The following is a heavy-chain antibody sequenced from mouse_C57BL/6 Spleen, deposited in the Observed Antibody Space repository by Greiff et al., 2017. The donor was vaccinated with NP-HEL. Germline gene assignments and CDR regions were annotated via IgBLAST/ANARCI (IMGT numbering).Heavy chain of an antibody. CDR1: GFTFSSYA. Sequence: EVKLVESGGGLVKPGGSLKLSCAASGFTFSSYAMSWVRQTPEKRLEWVATISDGGSYTYYPDNVKGRFTISRDNAKNNLYLQMSHLKSEDTAMYYCAREGASITTVVAPFAYWGQGTLVTVSA. V-gene: IGHV5-4*01. CDR2: ISDGGSYT. D-gene: IGHD1-1*01. CDR3: AREGASITTVVAPFAY. J-gene: IGHJ3*01.